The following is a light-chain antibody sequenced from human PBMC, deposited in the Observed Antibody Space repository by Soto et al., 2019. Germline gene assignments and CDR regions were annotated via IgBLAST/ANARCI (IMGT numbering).Light chain of an antibody. J-gene: IGKJ1*01. V-gene: IGKV3-11*01. CDR1: QSVGTY. CDR2: DAS. Sequence: EIVLTQSPVILSESPGDRATLSCRASQSVGTYLAWYQQKPGQAPRLLIYDASIRATGIPARFIGSGSGIDFTLTISSLEPEEFAVYFCQQRNFRPGGTFGQGTKVEIK. CDR3: QQRNFRPGGT.